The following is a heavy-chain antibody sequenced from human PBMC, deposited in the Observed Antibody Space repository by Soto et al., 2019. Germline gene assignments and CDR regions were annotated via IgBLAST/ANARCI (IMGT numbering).Heavy chain of an antibody. V-gene: IGHV1-69*13. CDR1: GGTFSSYA. CDR2: IIPIFGTA. CDR3: ARMDTIFGVVTPKAYYYGMDV. J-gene: IGHJ6*02. D-gene: IGHD3-3*01. Sequence: SVKVSCKASGGTFSSYAISWVRQAPGQGLEWMGGIIPIFGTANYAQKFQGRVTITADESTSTAYMELSSLRSEDTAVYYCARMDTIFGVVTPKAYYYGMDVWGQGTTVTVSS.